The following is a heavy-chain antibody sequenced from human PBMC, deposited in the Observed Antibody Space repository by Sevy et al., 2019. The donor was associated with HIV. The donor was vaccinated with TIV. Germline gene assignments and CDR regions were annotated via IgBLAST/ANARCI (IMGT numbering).Heavy chain of an antibody. D-gene: IGHD1-26*01. J-gene: IGHJ4*02. Sequence: ASVKVSCRASGYTFTDNYVHWVRQAPGQGLEWMGRINPKSGGTKYAQNFQGRFTMTRDTSISTAYMEVTRLRFDDTALYYCARDAGSTYYGLIDFWGQGSLVTVSS. V-gene: IGHV1-2*06. CDR2: INPKSGGT. CDR1: GYTFTDNY. CDR3: ARDAGSTYYGLIDF.